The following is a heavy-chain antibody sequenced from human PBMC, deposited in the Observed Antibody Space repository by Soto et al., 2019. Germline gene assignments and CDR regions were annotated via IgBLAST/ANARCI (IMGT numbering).Heavy chain of an antibody. Sequence: EVQLLESGGGLVQPGGSLRLSCAASGFTFSSYAMSWVRQAPGKGLEWVSAISGSGGTTYYADSVKGRFTFSRDNSQNPLYLQMTSLRAEDTAVYYCAKTATGWFSAFDIWCQCTMVTVSS. J-gene: IGHJ3*02. CDR2: ISGSGGTT. CDR3: AKTATGWFSAFDI. CDR1: GFTFSSYA. D-gene: IGHD6-19*01. V-gene: IGHV3-23*01.